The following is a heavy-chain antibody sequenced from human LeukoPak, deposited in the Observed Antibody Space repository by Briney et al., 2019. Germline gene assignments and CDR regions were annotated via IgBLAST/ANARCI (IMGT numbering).Heavy chain of an antibody. V-gene: IGHV3-23*01. D-gene: IGHD3-10*01. CDR1: GFTFRSYA. Sequence: PGGSLRLSCAASGFTFRSYAMNWVRQAPGKGLEWVSAISGSGSATYYADSVKGRFTISRDNSKNTLYLQMNSLRAEDTAVYYCAKPKITMVRGVFDYWGQGTLSPSPQ. J-gene: IGHJ4*02. CDR2: ISGSGSAT. CDR3: AKPKITMVRGVFDY.